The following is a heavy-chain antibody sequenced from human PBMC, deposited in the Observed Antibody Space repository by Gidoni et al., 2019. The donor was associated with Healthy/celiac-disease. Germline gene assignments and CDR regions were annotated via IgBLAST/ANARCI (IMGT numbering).Heavy chain of an antibody. CDR3: ARLAAANLADGDY. CDR2: MSRSSSNI. J-gene: IGHJ4*02. V-gene: IGHV3-48*02. D-gene: IGHD2-15*01. Sequence: VQLVESGGGLVQPGGSLRLSCAASGFTFSSYSMNWVRQAPGKGLEWGSYMSRSSSNIYYAESVKGRFTNSREKAKKSMDLQMKRLRDEDTAGDYCARLAAANLADGDYWGQGTLVTVSS. CDR1: GFTFSSYS.